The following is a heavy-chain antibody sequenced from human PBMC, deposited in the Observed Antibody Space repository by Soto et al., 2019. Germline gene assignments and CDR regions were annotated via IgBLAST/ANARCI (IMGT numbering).Heavy chain of an antibody. Sequence: QVQLVQSAAEVKKPGASVKVSCKASGGTFSSYTISWVRQAPGQGLEWMGSIIPIPGIANYAQKFQSRGTITADKSTSTATMELSSLSSEDTAVYHWARESCSGGSCDRINQLDYWGQGTLVTVSS. CDR1: GGTFSSYT. V-gene: IGHV1-69*08. CDR3: ARESCSGGSCDRINQLDY. J-gene: IGHJ4*02. CDR2: IIPIPGIA. D-gene: IGHD2-15*01.